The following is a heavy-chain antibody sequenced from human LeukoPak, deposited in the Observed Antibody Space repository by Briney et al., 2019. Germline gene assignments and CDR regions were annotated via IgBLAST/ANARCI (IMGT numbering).Heavy chain of an antibody. CDR1: GNYW. J-gene: IGHJ4*02. CDR3: VSFYETY. CDR2: INSDGSWT. V-gene: IGHV3-74*01. D-gene: IGHD2-2*01. Sequence: GGSLRLSCAASGNYWMHWVRQAPGQGLVWVSHINSDGSWTTYVDSVKGRFTISKDNAKNMVYLQMNNLRAEDTAVYYCVSFYETYWGRGTLVTVSS.